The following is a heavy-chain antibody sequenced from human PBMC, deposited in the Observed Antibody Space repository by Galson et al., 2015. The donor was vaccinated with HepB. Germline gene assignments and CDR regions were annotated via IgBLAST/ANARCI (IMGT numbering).Heavy chain of an antibody. D-gene: IGHD3-22*01. CDR1: GFTFDDFA. Sequence: SLRLSCAASGFTFDDFAIHWVRQAPGKGLEWVAGSWKSGCIVYADSVKGRFTISRDNAKNSLYLQMNSLRIEDTALYYCAKDMGNYYDSSGYRGVTYFDYWGQGTLVTVSS. CDR3: AKDMGNYYDSSGYRGVTYFDY. J-gene: IGHJ4*02. V-gene: IGHV3-9*01. CDR2: SWKSGCI.